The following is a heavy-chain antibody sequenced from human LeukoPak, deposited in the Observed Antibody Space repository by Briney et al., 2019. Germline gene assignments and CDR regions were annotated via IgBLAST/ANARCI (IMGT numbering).Heavy chain of an antibody. CDR3: ARGRRIVVVLGATRTHRDYYMDV. D-gene: IGHD2-15*01. Sequence: NSSETLSLTCTVSGGSIRGSSYYWGWIRQPPGKGLEWIANIFYSGTTFYNPSLKSRVTISVDTSKNQFSLKLNSVTAADTAVYYCARGRRIVVVLGATRTHRDYYMDVWGKGTTVTVSS. J-gene: IGHJ6*03. CDR2: IFYSGTT. CDR1: GGSIRGSSYY. V-gene: IGHV4-39*01.